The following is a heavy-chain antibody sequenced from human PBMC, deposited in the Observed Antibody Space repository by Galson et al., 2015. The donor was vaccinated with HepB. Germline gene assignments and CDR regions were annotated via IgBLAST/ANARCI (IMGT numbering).Heavy chain of an antibody. Sequence: SETLVLTCTVSGGSISRYSWSWIRQPPGKGLEWIGYIYNSGSTNYNPSLKSRVTISVDTSKNQFSLKLSSVTAADTAVYYCARARSTQYGDYARGGNWFDPWGQGTLVTVSS. CDR2: IYNSGST. D-gene: IGHD4-17*01. CDR1: GGSISRYS. J-gene: IGHJ5*02. CDR3: ARARSTQYGDYARGGNWFDP. V-gene: IGHV4-59*01.